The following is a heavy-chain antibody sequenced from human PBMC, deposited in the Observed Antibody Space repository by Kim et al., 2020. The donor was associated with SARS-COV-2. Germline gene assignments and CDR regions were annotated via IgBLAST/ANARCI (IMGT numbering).Heavy chain of an antibody. CDR3: ARSSTTVTSRFDF. CDR1: GGSISTSNYY. J-gene: IGHJ4*02. CDR2: IYYRGST. Sequence: SETPSLTCSVSGGSISTSNYYWGWIRQSPGKGLEWIGSIYYRGSTYYNPSLKSRVTISADTSKSQFSLKLTSVTAADTAVYYCARSSTTVTSRFDFWGQGILVTVSS. V-gene: IGHV4-39*01. D-gene: IGHD4-17*01.